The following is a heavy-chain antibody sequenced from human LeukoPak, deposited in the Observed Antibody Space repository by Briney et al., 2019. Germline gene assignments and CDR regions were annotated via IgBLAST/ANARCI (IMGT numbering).Heavy chain of an antibody. CDR1: GYIFTDFF. Sequence: GASVKVSCKTSGYIFTDFFIHWARQTPGQRLEWLGSINPGVGSSDYAQKFQGRVTMTRDTSTSTVFMEMRGLRSEDTAIYYCARDLGIMADNWFDPWGQGTRVTVSS. V-gene: IGHV1-46*01. CDR2: INPGVGSS. J-gene: IGHJ5*02. CDR3: ARDLGIMADNWFDP. D-gene: IGHD2-8*01.